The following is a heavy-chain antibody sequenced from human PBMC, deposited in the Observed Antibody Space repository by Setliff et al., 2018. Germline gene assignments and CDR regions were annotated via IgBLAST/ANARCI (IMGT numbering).Heavy chain of an antibody. D-gene: IGHD3-16*01. CDR1: GGSFSGYY. Sequence: SETLSLTCAVYGGSFSGYYWSWIRQPPGKRLEWIGEIIHSGSTNYNPSLKGRFTISRDNAKNSLYLQMNSLRAEDTAVYYCARVYAYSYGFDYWGQGTPVTVSS. CDR3: ARVYAYSYGFDY. CDR2: IIHSGST. J-gene: IGHJ4*02. V-gene: IGHV4-34*12.